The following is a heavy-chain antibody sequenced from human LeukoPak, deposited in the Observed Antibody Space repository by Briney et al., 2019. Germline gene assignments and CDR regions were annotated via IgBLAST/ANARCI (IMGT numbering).Heavy chain of an antibody. D-gene: IGHD3-9*01. V-gene: IGHV3-7*01. J-gene: IGHJ4*02. CDR1: GFTFSSYW. CDR3: ARLARGYDILTGLRIPDY. CDR2: IKQDGSEK. Sequence: PGGSLRLSCAASGFTFSSYWMSWVRQAPGKGLEWVANIKQDGSEKYYVDSVKGRFTISRDNAKNSLYLQMNSLRAEDTAVYYCARLARGYDILTGLRIPDYWGQGTLVTVSS.